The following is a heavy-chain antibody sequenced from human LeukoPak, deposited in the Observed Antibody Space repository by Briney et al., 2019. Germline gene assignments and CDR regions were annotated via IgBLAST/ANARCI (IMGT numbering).Heavy chain of an antibody. J-gene: IGHJ4*02. CDR3: ARFILIVYINSFDY. D-gene: IGHD3-9*01. CDR1: GFTFSSYA. V-gene: IGHV3-23*01. CDR2: ISGSGGST. Sequence: GGSLRLSCAASGFTFSSYAMSWVRQAPGKGLEWVSAISGSGGSTYYADSVKGRFTISRDNSKNTLYLQMNSLRAEDTAVYYCARFILIVYINSFDYGGQGPRVTVSS.